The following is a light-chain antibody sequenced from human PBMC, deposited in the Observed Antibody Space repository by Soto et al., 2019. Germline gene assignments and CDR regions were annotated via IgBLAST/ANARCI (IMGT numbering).Light chain of an antibody. V-gene: IGKV3-20*01. CDR3: QQNYSLPIT. CDR2: GAS. CDR1: QSISSSF. Sequence: EIVLTQSPATLSLSPGERASLSCGASQSISSSFLAWYQQKPGQAPRLLIYGASSRATGIPDRFSGSGSGTDFTLTITGLQPEDFATYYCQQNYSLPITFGQGTRLEIK. J-gene: IGKJ5*01.